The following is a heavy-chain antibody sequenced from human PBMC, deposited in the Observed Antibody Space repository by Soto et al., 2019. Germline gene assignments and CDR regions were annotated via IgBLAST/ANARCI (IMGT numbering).Heavy chain of an antibody. Sequence: PGGSLRLSCAASGFTFSSYWMHWVRQVPGKGLIWVSRVNTDGSATGYSDSVRGRSTISRDHAKNTLYLQMNSLRVGDTAVYYCARDLPTSYLRQANAVLDIWGQGTVVTVSS. CDR2: VNTDGSAT. D-gene: IGHD2-8*01. CDR1: GFTFSSYW. V-gene: IGHV3-74*01. CDR3: ARDLPTSYLRQANAVLDI. J-gene: IGHJ3*02.